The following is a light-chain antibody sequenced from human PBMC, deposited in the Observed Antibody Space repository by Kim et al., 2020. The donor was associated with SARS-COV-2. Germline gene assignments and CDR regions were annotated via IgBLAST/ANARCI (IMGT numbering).Light chain of an antibody. CDR2: DAS. J-gene: IGKJ5*01. Sequence: EIVLTQSPGTLSLSPGERATLSCRASQSVSSNYLAWYQQKPGQSPRLLIYDASNRATGIPDRFSGSGSGTDFTLTISRLEPEDFAVYYCQQYSSSTDITFGQGTLLEIK. CDR1: QSVSSNY. CDR3: QQYSSSTDIT. V-gene: IGKV3-20*01.